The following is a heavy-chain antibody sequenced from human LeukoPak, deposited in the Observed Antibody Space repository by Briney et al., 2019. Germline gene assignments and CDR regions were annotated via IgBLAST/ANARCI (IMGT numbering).Heavy chain of an antibody. J-gene: IGHJ5*02. CDR2: IIPIFGTA. CDR3: ARGGPNWFDP. CDR1: GGTCSSYA. V-gene: IGHV1-69*05. Sequence: SVKVSCKASGGTCSSYAISWVRQAPGQGLEWMGGIIPIFGTANYAQKFQGRVAITTDESTSTAYMELSSLRSEDTAVYYCARGGPNWFDPWGQGTLVTVSS.